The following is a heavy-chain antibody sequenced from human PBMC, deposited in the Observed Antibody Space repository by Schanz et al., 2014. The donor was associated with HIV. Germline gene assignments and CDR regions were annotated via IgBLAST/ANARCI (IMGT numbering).Heavy chain of an antibody. CDR3: XSQYSNYDSSRRYHWYFDL. V-gene: IGHV1-69*01. J-gene: IGHJ2*01. D-gene: IGHD4-4*01. CDR2: IIPIFGTT. Sequence: QVQLVQSGAEVKNPGASVKVSCKASGGTFSIYAISWVRQAPGQGLEWMGGIIPIFGTTNYAQKFQGRVTITADESTSTTXLELSSLRSEDTAVYYWXSQYSNYDSSRRYHWYFDLWGRGTLVTVSS. CDR1: GGTFSIYA.